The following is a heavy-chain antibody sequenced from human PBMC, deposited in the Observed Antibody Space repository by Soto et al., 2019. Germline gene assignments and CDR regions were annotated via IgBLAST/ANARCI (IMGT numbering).Heavy chain of an antibody. CDR3: ARDGGDYLEHYYYMDV. D-gene: IGHD4-17*01. J-gene: IGHJ6*03. Sequence: PSETLSLTCTVSGGSISSYYWSWIRQPPGKGLEWIGYIYYSGSTNYNPSLKSRVTISVDTSKNQFSLKLSSVTAADTAVYYCARDGGDYLEHYYYMDVWGKGTTVTVSS. CDR2: IYYSGST. V-gene: IGHV4-59*01. CDR1: GGSISSYY.